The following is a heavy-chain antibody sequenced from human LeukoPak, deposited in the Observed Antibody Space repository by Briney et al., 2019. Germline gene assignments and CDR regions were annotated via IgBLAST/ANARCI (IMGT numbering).Heavy chain of an antibody. CDR3: RGSGSY. CDR2: INHSGST. D-gene: IGHD1-26*01. CDR1: GGSFSGYY. Sequence: SETLSLTCAVYGGSFSGYYWSWIRQPPGKGLEWIGEINHSGSTNYNPSLKSRVTISVDTSKNQFSLKLSSVTAADTAVYYCRGSGSYWGQGTLVTVSS. J-gene: IGHJ4*02. V-gene: IGHV4-34*03.